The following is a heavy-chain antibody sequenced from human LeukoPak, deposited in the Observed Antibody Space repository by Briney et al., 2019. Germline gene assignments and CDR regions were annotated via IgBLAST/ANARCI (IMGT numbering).Heavy chain of an antibody. D-gene: IGHD3-10*01. Sequence: GGSLRLSCAASRFTFTTYAVHWVRQAPGKGLEWVALISNDGSKKYYADSVKGRFTISRSNSNNTLYLQMNSLRPEDTAVYYCARADYYTSGTYRYYFDYWGQGTLVTVSS. CDR3: ARADYYTSGTYRYYFDY. J-gene: IGHJ4*02. V-gene: IGHV3-30-3*01. CDR1: RFTFTTYA. CDR2: ISNDGSKK.